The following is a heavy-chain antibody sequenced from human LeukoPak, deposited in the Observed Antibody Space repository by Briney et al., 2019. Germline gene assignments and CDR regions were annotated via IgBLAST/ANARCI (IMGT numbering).Heavy chain of an antibody. CDR3: ARDRRGSFWSGYPMYYFDY. J-gene: IGHJ4*02. V-gene: IGHV1-2*02. CDR2: INPNSGGT. Sequence: ASVKVSCKASGYTFTGYYMHWVRQAPGQGLGWMGWINPNSGGTNYAQKFQGRVTMTRDTSISTAYMELSRLRSDDTAVYYCARDRRGSFWSGYPMYYFDYWGQGTLVTVSS. D-gene: IGHD3-3*01. CDR1: GYTFTGYY.